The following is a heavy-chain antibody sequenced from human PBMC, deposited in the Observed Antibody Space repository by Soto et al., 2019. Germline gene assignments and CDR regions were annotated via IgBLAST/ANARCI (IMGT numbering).Heavy chain of an antibody. J-gene: IGHJ6*02. CDR3: ARDCSGGSCYYYYGMDV. V-gene: IGHV1-18*01. D-gene: IGHD2-15*01. Sequence: ASVKVSCKASGGTVNSYGISWVRQAPGQGLEWMGWISAYNGNTNYAQKLQGRVTMTTDTSTSTAYMELRSLRSDDTAVYYCARDCSGGSCYYYYGMDVWGQGTTVTVS. CDR2: ISAYNGNT. CDR1: GGTVNSYG.